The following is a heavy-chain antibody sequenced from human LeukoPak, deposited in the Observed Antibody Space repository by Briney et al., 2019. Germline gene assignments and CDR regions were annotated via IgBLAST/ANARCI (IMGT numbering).Heavy chain of an antibody. CDR3: ARERAVEYSSSWSGLGAFDI. J-gene: IGHJ3*02. D-gene: IGHD6-13*01. CDR2: ISSSSSYI. CDR1: GFTFSGYS. V-gene: IGHV3-21*01. Sequence: GGSLRLSCAASGFTFSGYSVNWVRQAPGKGLEWVSSISSSSSYIYYADSVKGRFTISRDNAKNSLYLQMNSLRAEDTAVYYCARERAVEYSSSWSGLGAFDIWGQGTMVTVSS.